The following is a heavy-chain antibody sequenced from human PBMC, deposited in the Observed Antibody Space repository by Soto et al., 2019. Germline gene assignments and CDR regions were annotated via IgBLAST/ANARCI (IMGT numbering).Heavy chain of an antibody. Sequence: GGSLRLSCAASGFTFSSYSMNWVRQAPGKGLEWVSYISSSSSTIYYADSVKGRFTISRDNAKNSLYLQMNSLRAEDTAVYYCARDSIWFGELNWFDPWGQGTLLTVSS. CDR1: GFTFSSYS. D-gene: IGHD3-10*01. CDR2: ISSSSSTI. V-gene: IGHV3-48*01. CDR3: ARDSIWFGELNWFDP. J-gene: IGHJ5*02.